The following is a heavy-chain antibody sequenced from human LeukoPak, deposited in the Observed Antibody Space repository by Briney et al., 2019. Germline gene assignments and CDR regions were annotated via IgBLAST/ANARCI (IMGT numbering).Heavy chain of an antibody. CDR2: ISGSGGST. Sequence: GGSLRLSCAASGFTFSSYAMSWVRQAPGKGLEWVSAISGSGGSTYYADSVKGRFTISRDNSKNTLYLQMNSLRAEDTAVYYCARPLWLLQGGLGYWGQGTLVTVSS. J-gene: IGHJ4*02. CDR3: ARPLWLLQGGLGY. V-gene: IGHV3-23*01. D-gene: IGHD3-22*01. CDR1: GFTFSSYA.